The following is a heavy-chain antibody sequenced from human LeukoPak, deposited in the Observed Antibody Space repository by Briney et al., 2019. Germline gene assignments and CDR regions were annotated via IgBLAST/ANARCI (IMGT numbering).Heavy chain of an antibody. D-gene: IGHD2-2*03. CDR3: ARAGYCSGTNCYLYFQH. J-gene: IGHJ1*01. CDR2: INTDGSST. Sequence: GGSLRLSCTASGFTFSSYWMHWVRQAPGKGLVWVSLINTDGSSTTYADSVRGRFTIPRDNAKNTLYLQMNSLRAEDTAVYYCARAGYCSGTNCYLYFQHWGQGTLVTVSS. CDR1: GFTFSSYW. V-gene: IGHV3-74*01.